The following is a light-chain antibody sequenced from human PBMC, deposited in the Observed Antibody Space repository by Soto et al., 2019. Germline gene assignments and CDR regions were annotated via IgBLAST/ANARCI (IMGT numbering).Light chain of an antibody. CDR2: KVS. Sequence: DVVMTQSPLSLPVTLGQSASISCRSSQSLLYSDGSTYLNWFHQRPGQSPRRLIYKVSNRDSGVPDRFSGSGSGTDFTLRIRRVEAEDVGVFYCMQGTHWPYTFGQGTKLEIK. CDR3: MQGTHWPYT. CDR1: QSLLYSDGSTY. J-gene: IGKJ2*01. V-gene: IGKV2-30*01.